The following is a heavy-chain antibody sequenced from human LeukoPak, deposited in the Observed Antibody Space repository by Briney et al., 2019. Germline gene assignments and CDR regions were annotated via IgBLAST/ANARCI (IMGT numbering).Heavy chain of an antibody. CDR3: ARVTSGWSLDY. CDR1: RYSISSGYF. CDR2: MYHSGST. Sequence: PSETLSLTCTVSRYSISSGYFWAWIRQPPGKGLELIGSMYHSGSTYYNPSLKSRVTISVDTSKNQFSPKMSSVTAADTAVYYCARVTSGWSLDYWGQGTLVTVSS. J-gene: IGHJ4*02. V-gene: IGHV4-38-2*02. D-gene: IGHD6-19*01.